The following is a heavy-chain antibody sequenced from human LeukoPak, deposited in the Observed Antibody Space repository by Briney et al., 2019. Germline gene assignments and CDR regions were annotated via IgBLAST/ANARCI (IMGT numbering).Heavy chain of an antibody. CDR2: ISGSSSYI. CDR1: GFTFSSYS. J-gene: IGHJ4*02. D-gene: IGHD5-24*01. Sequence: GGSLRLSCAASGFTFSSYSMNWVRQAPGEGLEWVSSISGSSSYIYYADSVKGRFTISRDNAKNSLYLQMNSLRAEDTAVYYCASEDGYNHPSYFDYWGQGTLVTVSS. CDR3: ASEDGYNHPSYFDY. V-gene: IGHV3-21*01.